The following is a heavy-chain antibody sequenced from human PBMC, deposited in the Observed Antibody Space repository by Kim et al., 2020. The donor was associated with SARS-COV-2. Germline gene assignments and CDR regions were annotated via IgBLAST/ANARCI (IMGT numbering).Heavy chain of an antibody. CDR2: T. J-gene: IGHJ4*02. V-gene: IGHV3-23*01. CDR3: AKGSETFDY. Sequence: THHSASVKGRFTISRANSKNTLYLQMNSLRAEDTAVYFCAKGSETFDYWGQGTLVTVSS.